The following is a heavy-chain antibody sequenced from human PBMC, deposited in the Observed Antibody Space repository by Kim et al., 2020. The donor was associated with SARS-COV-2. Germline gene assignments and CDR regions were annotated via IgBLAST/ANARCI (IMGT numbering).Heavy chain of an antibody. J-gene: IGHJ5*02. D-gene: IGHD6-13*01. V-gene: IGHV3-23*01. CDR3: AKDPYSASPFDP. Sequence: YYANSVKGRFTISRDNSKNTLYLQMNSLRAEDTALYYCAKDPYSASPFDPWGQGTLVTVSS.